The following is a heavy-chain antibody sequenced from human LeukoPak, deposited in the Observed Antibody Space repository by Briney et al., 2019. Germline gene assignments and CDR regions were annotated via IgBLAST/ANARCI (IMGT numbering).Heavy chain of an antibody. CDR3: AKWGCSGGSCYPFDY. CDR1: GFTFSNYW. V-gene: IGHV3-23*01. CDR2: TNGSGGRT. D-gene: IGHD2-15*01. J-gene: IGHJ4*02. Sequence: GGSLRLSCVVSGFTFSNYWMTWVRQAPGKGLEWVSATNGSGGRTYYADSVKGRFTISRDNSKNTLYLQMNSLRAEDTAVYYCAKWGCSGGSCYPFDYWGQGTLVTVSS.